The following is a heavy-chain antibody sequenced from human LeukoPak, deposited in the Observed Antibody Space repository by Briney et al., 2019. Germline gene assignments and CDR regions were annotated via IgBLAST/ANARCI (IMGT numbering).Heavy chain of an antibody. CDR1: GFTFSSYA. V-gene: IGHV3-30*04. J-gene: IGHJ4*02. Sequence: GRSLRLSCAASGFTFSSYAMHWVRQAPGKGLEWVAVISYDGSNKYYADSVKGRFTISRDNSKNTLYLQMNSLRAEDTAVYYCARVSGSYGDSAYWGQGTLVTVSS. D-gene: IGHD1-26*01. CDR2: ISYDGSNK. CDR3: ARVSGSYGDSAY.